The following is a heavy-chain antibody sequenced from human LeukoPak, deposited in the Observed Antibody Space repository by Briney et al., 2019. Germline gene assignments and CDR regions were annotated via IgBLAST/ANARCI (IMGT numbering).Heavy chain of an antibody. J-gene: IGHJ4*02. D-gene: IGHD5-18*01. CDR3: GRGGGGDTAKFLDY. CDR2: IYYSGST. CDR1: GGSFSGYY. V-gene: IGHV4-59*01. Sequence: SETLSLTCAVYGGSFSGYYWSWIRQPPGKGLEWIGYIYYSGSTNYNPSLKSRVTISVDTSKNQFSLKLGSVTAADTAVYYCGRGGGGDTAKFLDYGGQGPLAPVS.